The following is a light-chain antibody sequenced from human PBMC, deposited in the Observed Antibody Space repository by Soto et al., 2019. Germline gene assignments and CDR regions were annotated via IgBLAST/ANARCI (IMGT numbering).Light chain of an antibody. V-gene: IGKV2-40*01. Sequence: DIVMTQTPLSPTVTPGEPASISCRSSQSLLDSDDGNTYLDWYLQKPGQSPQLLIYTVSYRASGVPDRFSGSGSGTDFTLKISRVEAEDVGVYYCMQRIEFPLTFGGGTKVDTK. J-gene: IGKJ4*01. CDR2: TVS. CDR1: QSLLDSDDGNTY. CDR3: MQRIEFPLT.